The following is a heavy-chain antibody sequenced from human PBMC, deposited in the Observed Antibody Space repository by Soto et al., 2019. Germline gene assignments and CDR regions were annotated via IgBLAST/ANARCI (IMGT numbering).Heavy chain of an antibody. CDR2: IIPIFGTA. V-gene: IGHV1-69*01. CDR3: ARDTPTTVTTTGGHFDY. Sequence: QVQLVQSGAEVKKPGSSVKVSCKASGGTFSSYAISWVRQAPGQGREWMGGIIPIFGTANYAQKFQGRVTITADESTSTAYMELSSLRSEDTAVYYCARDTPTTVTTTGGHFDYWGQGTLVTVSS. J-gene: IGHJ4*02. D-gene: IGHD4-17*01. CDR1: GGTFSSYA.